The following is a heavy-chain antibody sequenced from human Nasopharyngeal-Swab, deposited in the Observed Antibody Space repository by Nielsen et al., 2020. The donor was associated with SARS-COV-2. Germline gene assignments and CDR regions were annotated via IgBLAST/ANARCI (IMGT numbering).Heavy chain of an antibody. D-gene: IGHD3-10*01. V-gene: IGHV4-59*12. Sequence: SETLSLTCTVSGGSISSYYWSWIRQFPGKGLEWIGYIYYSGSTNYNPSLKGRVTISVDTSKNQFSLKLSSVTAADTAVYYCARDTMVRGVYYYYYGMDVWGQGTTATVSS. CDR1: GGSISSYY. CDR2: IYYSGST. CDR3: ARDTMVRGVYYYYYGMDV. J-gene: IGHJ6*02.